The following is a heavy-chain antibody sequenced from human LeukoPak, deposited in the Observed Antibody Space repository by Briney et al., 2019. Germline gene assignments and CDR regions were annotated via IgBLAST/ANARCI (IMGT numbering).Heavy chain of an antibody. J-gene: IGHJ4*02. Sequence: XSVKVSCKASGYTFPSYFMHWVRQAPGQGLEWMGIINPTGGSTTYAQKFQGRVTMTRDTSTSTVYMELSSLRSDDRAVYYCARTAARRFDYWGQGTLVTVSS. CDR3: ARTAARRFDY. CDR1: GYTFPSYF. CDR2: INPTGGST. D-gene: IGHD6-6*01. V-gene: IGHV1-46*01.